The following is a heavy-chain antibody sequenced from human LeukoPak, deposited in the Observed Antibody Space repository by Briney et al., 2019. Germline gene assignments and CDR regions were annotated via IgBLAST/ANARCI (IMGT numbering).Heavy chain of an antibody. D-gene: IGHD6-6*01. J-gene: IGHJ3*02. V-gene: IGHV4-4*07. CDR3: ARVRSSVAAFDI. CDR2: IYSSGSA. Sequence: PSQTLSLTCTVSGGSISSYYWSWIRQPAGKGLEWIGRIYSSGSANYNPSLESRVTMSVDTSKNQFSLRLTSVTAADTAVYHRARVRSSVAAFDIWGQGTMVTVSS. CDR1: GGSISSYY.